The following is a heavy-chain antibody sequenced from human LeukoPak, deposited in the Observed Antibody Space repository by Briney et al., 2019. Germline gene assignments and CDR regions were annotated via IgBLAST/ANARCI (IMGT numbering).Heavy chain of an antibody. D-gene: IGHD2-2*01. CDR1: GGTFSSYT. V-gene: IGHV1-69*04. CDR3: ARDSVLVPAATFDY. J-gene: IGHJ4*02. CDR2: IIPILGIA. Sequence: GSSVKVSCKASGGTFSSYTISWVRQAPGQGLEWMGRIIPILGIANYAQKFQGRVTITADKSTSTAYMELSSLRSEDTAVYYCARDSVLVPAATFDYWGQETLVTVSS.